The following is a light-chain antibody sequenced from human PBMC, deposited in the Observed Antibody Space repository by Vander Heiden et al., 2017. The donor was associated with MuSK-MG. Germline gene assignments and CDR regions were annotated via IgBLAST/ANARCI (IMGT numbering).Light chain of an antibody. CDR3: QVWDSDTDQWV. Sequence: SYELTQSPSVSVAPGKTATITCGGENIGTKSVHWYQQRPGQAPVVVINHDSGRCSGIPERFSGSNSGTSASLTISRVEAGDEADYYCQVWDSDTDQWVFGGGTKLTVL. J-gene: IGLJ3*02. CDR2: HDS. V-gene: IGLV3-21*01. CDR1: NIGTKS.